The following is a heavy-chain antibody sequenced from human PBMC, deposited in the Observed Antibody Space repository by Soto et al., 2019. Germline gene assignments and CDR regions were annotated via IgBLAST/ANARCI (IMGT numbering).Heavy chain of an antibody. CDR2: ISYDGSNK. D-gene: IGHD6-19*01. J-gene: IGHJ4*02. Sequence: GGSLRLSCAASGFTFSSYAMHWVRQAPGKGLEWVAVISYDGSNKYYADSVKGRFTISRDNSKNTLYLQMNSLRAEDTAVYYCARDSAYSSGWTFDYWGQGTLVTVSS. CDR1: GFTFSSYA. V-gene: IGHV3-30-3*01. CDR3: ARDSAYSSGWTFDY.